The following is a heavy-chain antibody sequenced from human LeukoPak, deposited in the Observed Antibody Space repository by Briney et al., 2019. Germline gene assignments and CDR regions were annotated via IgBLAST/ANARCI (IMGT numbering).Heavy chain of an antibody. CDR3: ARDNGRYSSSWYVGANWFDP. Sequence: ASVKVSCKASGYTFTGYYMHWVRQAPGQGLEWMGWINPNSGGTNYAQKFQGRVTMTRDTSISTAYMELSRLRSDDTAVYYCARDNGRYSSSWYVGANWFDPWGQGTLVTVSS. D-gene: IGHD6-13*01. CDR1: GYTFTGYY. V-gene: IGHV1-2*02. CDR2: INPNSGGT. J-gene: IGHJ5*02.